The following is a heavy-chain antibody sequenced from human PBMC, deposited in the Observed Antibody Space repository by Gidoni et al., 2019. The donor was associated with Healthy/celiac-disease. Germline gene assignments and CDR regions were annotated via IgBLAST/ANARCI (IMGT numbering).Heavy chain of an antibody. CDR1: GFSLSTSGVG. CDR3: AHRRGGYDLYNWFDP. J-gene: IGHJ5*02. CDR2: IYWNDDK. Sequence: QITLKESGPTLVKPTQTLTLTCTFSGFSLSTSGVGVGWIRQPPGKALEWLALIYWNDDKRYSPSLKSRLTITKDTSKNQVVLTMTNMDPVDTATYYCAHRRGGYDLYNWFDPWGQGTLVTVSS. D-gene: IGHD5-12*01. V-gene: IGHV2-5*01.